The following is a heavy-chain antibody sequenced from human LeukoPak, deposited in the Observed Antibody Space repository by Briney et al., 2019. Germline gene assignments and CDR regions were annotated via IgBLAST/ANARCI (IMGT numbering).Heavy chain of an antibody. CDR3: ARLSWYYYGSGSSAAFDI. CDR2: ISSSSSYI. J-gene: IGHJ3*02. D-gene: IGHD3-10*01. Sequence: GGSLRLSCAASGFTFSSYSMNWVRQAPGKALEWVSSISSSSSYIYYADSVKGRFTISRDNAKNSLCLQMNSLRAEDTAVYYCARLSWYYYGSGSSAAFDIWGQGTMVTVSS. V-gene: IGHV3-21*01. CDR1: GFTFSSYS.